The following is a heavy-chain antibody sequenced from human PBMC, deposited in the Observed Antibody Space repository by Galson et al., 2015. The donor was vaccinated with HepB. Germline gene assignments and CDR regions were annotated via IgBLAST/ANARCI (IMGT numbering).Heavy chain of an antibody. CDR2: LSYTGRT. CDR3: ARQAHRSAWTYFDY. Sequence: ETLSLTCLVSGDSFSSYYWSWIRQPPGRGLEWIGVLSYTGRTNYSPSLQSRITMSADTSKNQFSLKVRSVTAADTAVYYCARQAHRSAWTYFDYWGQGTLVSVSS. D-gene: IGHD1-1*01. CDR1: GDSFSSYY. V-gene: IGHV4-59*08. J-gene: IGHJ4*02.